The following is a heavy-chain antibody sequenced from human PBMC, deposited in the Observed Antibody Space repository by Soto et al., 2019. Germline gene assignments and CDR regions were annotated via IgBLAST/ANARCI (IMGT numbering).Heavy chain of an antibody. D-gene: IGHD1-1*01. CDR2: ICCSGST. Sequence: QVQLQESGPGLVKPSETLSLTCTVSGDSVSRADSYWSWIRQPPGKGLEWIGYICCSGSTEYNPSLRGRVIISVATSRNRVSRKLRTVTAADTAVYFCARGMDNNKVGWWGQGTLVTVSA. J-gene: IGHJ4*02. CDR3: ARGMDNNKVGW. CDR1: GDSVSRADSY. V-gene: IGHV4-61*08.